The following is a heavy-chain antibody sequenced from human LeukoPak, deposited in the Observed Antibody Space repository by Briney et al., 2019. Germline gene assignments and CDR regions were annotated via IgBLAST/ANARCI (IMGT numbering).Heavy chain of an antibody. CDR3: ARGGRFHVIGMIVVVTPPFDY. D-gene: IGHD3-22*01. CDR2: INHSGST. V-gene: IGHV4-34*01. Sequence: ASETLSLTCAVYGGSFSGYYWSWIRQPPGKGLEWIGEINHSGSTNYNPSLKSRVTISVDTSKNQFSLKLSSVTAADTAVYYCARGGRFHVIGMIVVVTPPFDYWGQGTLVTVSS. CDR1: GGSFSGYY. J-gene: IGHJ4*02.